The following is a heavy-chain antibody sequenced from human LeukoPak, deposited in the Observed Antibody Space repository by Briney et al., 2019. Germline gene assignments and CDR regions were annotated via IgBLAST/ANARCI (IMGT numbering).Heavy chain of an antibody. D-gene: IGHD3-9*01. CDR3: AKAVTGFDWLPYFDY. CDR2: ISGSGGST. Sequence: GGSLRLSCAASGFTFSSCAMSWVRQAPGKGLEWVSAISGSGGSTYYADSVKGRFTISGDNSKNTLYLQMNSLRAEDTAVYYCAKAVTGFDWLPYFDYWGQGTLVTVSS. J-gene: IGHJ4*02. CDR1: GFTFSSCA. V-gene: IGHV3-23*01.